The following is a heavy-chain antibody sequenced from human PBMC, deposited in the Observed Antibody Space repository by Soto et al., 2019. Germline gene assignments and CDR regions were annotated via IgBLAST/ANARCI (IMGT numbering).Heavy chain of an antibody. V-gene: IGHV3-48*03. J-gene: IGHJ4*02. D-gene: IGHD1-26*01. CDR3: VRDVVGAPTFDY. CDR2: IGISGNTI. CDR1: GFMFSSYE. Sequence: VQLVESGGGLVQPGGSLRLSCAASGFMFSSYEMNWVRQTPGKGLEWVSYIGISGNTIYYADSVKGRFTISRDNAKNSLYLQMNSLRAEDTAVYYCVRDVVGAPTFDYWGQGTLVTVSS.